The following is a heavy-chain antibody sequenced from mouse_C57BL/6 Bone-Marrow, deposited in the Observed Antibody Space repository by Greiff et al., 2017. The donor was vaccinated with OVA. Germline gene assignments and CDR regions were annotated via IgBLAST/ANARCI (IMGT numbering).Heavy chain of an antibody. D-gene: IGHD2-2*01. CDR3: ARWDYGYDGAMDY. Sequence: QVHVKQSGAELAKPGASVKLSCKASGYTFTSYWMHWVKQRPGQGLEWIGYINPSSGYTKYNQKFKDKATLTADKSSSTAYMQLSSLTYEDSAVYYCARWDYGYDGAMDYWGQGTSVTVSS. J-gene: IGHJ4*01. CDR1: GYTFTSYW. CDR2: INPSSGYT. V-gene: IGHV1-7*01.